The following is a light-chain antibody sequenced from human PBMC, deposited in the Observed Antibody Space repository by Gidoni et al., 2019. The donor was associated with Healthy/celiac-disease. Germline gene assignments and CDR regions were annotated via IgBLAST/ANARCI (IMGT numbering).Light chain of an antibody. CDR3: AAWDDSLNGVV. CDR2: RNN. CDR1: SSNIGSNT. J-gene: IGLJ2*01. V-gene: IGLV1-44*01. Sequence: QSVLTQPPSASGTPGQRVTISCSGSSSNIGSNTVNWYQQLPGTAPKLLIYRNNQRPSGVPYLFSGSTSGTSASLAISGLQSEDEADYYCAAWDDSLNGVVFGGGTKLTVL.